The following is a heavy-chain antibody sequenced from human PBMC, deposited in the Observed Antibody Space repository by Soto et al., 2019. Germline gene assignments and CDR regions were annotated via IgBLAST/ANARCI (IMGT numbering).Heavy chain of an antibody. Sequence: ASVKVSCKASGYTFTSYDINWVRQATGQGLEWMGWMNPNSGNTGYAQKFQGRVTMTRNTSISTAYMELSSLRSEDTAVYYCARVSVTTYYYYYGMDVWGQGTTVTVSS. CDR1: GYTFTSYD. J-gene: IGHJ6*02. CDR2: MNPNSGNT. D-gene: IGHD4-17*01. V-gene: IGHV1-8*01. CDR3: ARVSVTTYYYYYGMDV.